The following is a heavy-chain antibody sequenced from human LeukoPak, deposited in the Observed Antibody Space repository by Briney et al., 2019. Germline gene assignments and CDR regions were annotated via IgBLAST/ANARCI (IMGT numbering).Heavy chain of an antibody. Sequence: SETLSLTCAVSGYSISSGYYWGWIRQPPGKGLEWIGSIYHSGSTYYNPSLKSRVTISVGTSKNQFSLKLSSVTAADTAVYYCARDHWNDGWFDPWGQGTLVTVSS. D-gene: IGHD1-1*01. CDR1: GYSISSGYY. V-gene: IGHV4-38-2*02. CDR3: ARDHWNDGWFDP. J-gene: IGHJ5*02. CDR2: IYHSGST.